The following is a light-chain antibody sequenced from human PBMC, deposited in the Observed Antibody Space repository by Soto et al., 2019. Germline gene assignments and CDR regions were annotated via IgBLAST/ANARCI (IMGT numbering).Light chain of an antibody. J-gene: IGKJ1*01. CDR1: QSISSY. V-gene: IGKV1-39*01. CDR3: QQYYSFPWT. Sequence: DVPMSLSPCSLSASLGSRGTITCRASQSISSYLTWYQQKPGKAPRVLIYAASSWASGIPARFSGSGSGTDFTLTISSLQPEDFAVYYCQQYYSFPWTFGQGTKVDIK. CDR2: AAS.